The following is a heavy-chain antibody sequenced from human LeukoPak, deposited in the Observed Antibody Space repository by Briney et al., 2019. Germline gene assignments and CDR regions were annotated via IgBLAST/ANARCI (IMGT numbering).Heavy chain of an antibody. Sequence: ASVKVSCKVSGYTLTELSMHWVRQAPGKGLEWMGGFDPEDGETIYAQKFQGRVTMTEDTSTDTAYMELSSLRSEDTAVYYCATVAGGIEYSSLGAFDIWGQGTMVTVSS. CDR2: FDPEDGET. CDR3: ATVAGGIEYSSLGAFDI. D-gene: IGHD6-6*01. J-gene: IGHJ3*02. V-gene: IGHV1-24*01. CDR1: GYTLTELS.